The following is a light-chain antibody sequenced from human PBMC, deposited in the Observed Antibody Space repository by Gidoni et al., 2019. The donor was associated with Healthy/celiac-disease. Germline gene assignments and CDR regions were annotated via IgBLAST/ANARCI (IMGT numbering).Light chain of an antibody. J-gene: IGKJ2*01. Sequence: DIVMTQSPDSLAVSLGERATINCKSSQSVLYSSNNKNYLAWYQQKPGQPPKLLIYWASTRESGVPDRFSGSGSGTDFTLTISSLQAEDVAVYYCQQYYSTPAGGTFXQXTKLEIK. CDR3: QQYYSTPAGGT. CDR2: WAS. CDR1: QSVLYSSNNKNY. V-gene: IGKV4-1*01.